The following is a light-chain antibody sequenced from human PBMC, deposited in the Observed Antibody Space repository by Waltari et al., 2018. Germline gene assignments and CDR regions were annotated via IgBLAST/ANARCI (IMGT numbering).Light chain of an antibody. CDR2: DAS. V-gene: IGKV1-33*01. CDR3: QQYISVPYT. CDR1: QDINDH. J-gene: IGKJ2*01. Sequence: GDRVTISCQASQDINDHLNWYQKKSGEAPKLLIYDASNLEAGVPSRFSGSGAGTDFAFSINNWQPDDIATYYCQQYISVPYTFGRGTSIEIK.